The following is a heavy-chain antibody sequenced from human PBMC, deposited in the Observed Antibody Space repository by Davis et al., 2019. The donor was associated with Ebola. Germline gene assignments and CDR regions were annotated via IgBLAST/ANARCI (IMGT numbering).Heavy chain of an antibody. V-gene: IGHV3-7*01. CDR2: IKQDGSEK. CDR1: GFTFSSYW. D-gene: IGHD4-11*01. Sequence: PGGSLRLSCAASGFTFSSYWMSWVRQAPGKGLEWVANIKQDGSEKYYVDSVKGRFTISRDNAKNSLYLQMNSLRAEDTAVYYCARDSPDYRYYYGMDVWGQGATVTVSS. CDR3: ARDSPDYRYYYGMDV. J-gene: IGHJ6*02.